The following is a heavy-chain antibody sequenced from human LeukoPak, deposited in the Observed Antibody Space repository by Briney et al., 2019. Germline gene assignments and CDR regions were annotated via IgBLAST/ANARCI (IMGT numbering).Heavy chain of an antibody. V-gene: IGHV3-74*01. D-gene: IGHD6-25*01. J-gene: IGHJ4*02. Sequence: GGSLRLSCAASGFTFSSHWMHWVRQAPGKGLVWVSRIKDDGSHTNYADSVKGRFTIPRDNAKNTLSLQTNSLRAEDTAVYYCARGSGIITGIDEWGQGTLVTVSS. CDR2: IKDDGSHT. CDR1: GFTFSSHW. CDR3: ARGSGIITGIDE.